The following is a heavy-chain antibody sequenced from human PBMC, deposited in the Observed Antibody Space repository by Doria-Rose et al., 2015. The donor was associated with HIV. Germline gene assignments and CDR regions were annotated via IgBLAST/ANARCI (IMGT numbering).Heavy chain of an antibody. D-gene: IGHD6-13*01. Sequence: QVTLKESGPVLVKPTETLTLTCTVFGVSLSSPGMGVSWIRQPPGKALEWLANIFSDDERSYKTSPKSRLTISRGTSKSQVVLTMTDMDPVDTATYYCARIKSSRWYHKYYFDFWGQGTLVIVSA. CDR1: GVSLSSPGMG. CDR2: IFSDDER. J-gene: IGHJ4*02. V-gene: IGHV2-26*01. CDR3: ARIKSSRWYHKYYFDF.